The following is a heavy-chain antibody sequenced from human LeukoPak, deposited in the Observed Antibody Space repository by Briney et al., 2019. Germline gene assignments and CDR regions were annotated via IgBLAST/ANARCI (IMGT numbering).Heavy chain of an antibody. D-gene: IGHD2-2*01. Sequence: TSGTLSLTCTVSGGSIISYHWSRTRQRPGAGLDWIGYIYYSGSTNYNPSLKSRVTISVDTSKNQFSLKLSSVTAADTAVYYCARAISSTSLSYYFDYWGQGTLVTVSS. J-gene: IGHJ4*02. CDR3: ARAISSTSLSYYFDY. CDR1: GGSIISYH. V-gene: IGHV4-59*01. CDR2: IYYSGST.